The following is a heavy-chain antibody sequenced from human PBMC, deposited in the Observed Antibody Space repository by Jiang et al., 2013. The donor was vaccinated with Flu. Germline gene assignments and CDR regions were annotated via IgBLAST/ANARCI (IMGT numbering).Heavy chain of an antibody. CDR1: GYSFTSYW. CDR3: ARHTYYYDSSGYYADY. Sequence: GAEVKKPGESLKISCKGSGYSFTSYWIGWVRQMPGKGLEWMGIIYPGDSDTRYSPSFQGQVTISADKSISTAYLQWSSLKASDTAMYYCARHTYYYDSSGYYADYWGQGTLVTVSS. V-gene: IGHV5-51*01. CDR2: IYPGDSDT. J-gene: IGHJ4*02. D-gene: IGHD3-22*01.